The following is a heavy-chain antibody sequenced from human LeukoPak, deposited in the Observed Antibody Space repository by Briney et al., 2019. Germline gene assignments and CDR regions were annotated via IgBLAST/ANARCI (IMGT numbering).Heavy chain of an antibody. CDR1: GGSISSYY. D-gene: IGHD2-21*01. J-gene: IGHJ5*02. Sequence: PSETLSLTCTVSGGSISSYYWSWIRQPPGKGLEWIGYIYYSGSTNYNPSLKSRVTISVDTSKNQFSLKLSSVTAADTAVYYCARYTREAISSWFDTWGQGTLVTVSS. CDR3: ARYTREAISSWFDT. CDR2: IYYSGST. V-gene: IGHV4-59*12.